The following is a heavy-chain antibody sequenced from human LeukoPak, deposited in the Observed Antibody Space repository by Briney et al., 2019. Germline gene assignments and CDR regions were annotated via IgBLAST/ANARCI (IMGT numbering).Heavy chain of an antibody. CDR2: INHGGSI. CDR1: GGSFSGQY. D-gene: IGHD3-10*01. Sequence: SETLSLTCAVYGGSFSGQYWGWIRQPPGKGLEWIGEINHGGSISYNASLKSRVTISLDTSKNQFSLKLSSVTAADTAVYYCAGGDYHGSEGFANYGGRGPLAT. V-gene: IGHV4-34*01. CDR3: AGGDYHGSEGFANY. J-gene: IGHJ2*01.